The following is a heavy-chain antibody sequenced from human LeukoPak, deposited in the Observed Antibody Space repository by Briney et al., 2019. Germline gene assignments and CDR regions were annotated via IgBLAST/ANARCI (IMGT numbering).Heavy chain of an antibody. CDR3: AREAGSGYDESHFDC. J-gene: IGHJ4*02. Sequence: ASVKVSCKASGYTFTSYGISWVRQAPGQGLEWMGWISAYNGNTNYAQKLQGRVTMTTDTSTSTAYMELRSLRSDDTAVYYCAREAGSGYDESHFDCWGQGTLVTVSS. D-gene: IGHD5-12*01. CDR2: ISAYNGNT. CDR1: GYTFTSYG. V-gene: IGHV1-18*01.